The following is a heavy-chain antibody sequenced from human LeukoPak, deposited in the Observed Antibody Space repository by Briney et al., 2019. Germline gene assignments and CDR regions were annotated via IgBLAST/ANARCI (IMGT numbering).Heavy chain of an antibody. J-gene: IGHJ3*02. CDR3: ATLQGGPNYYDSSGRGAFDI. Sequence: SETLSLTCTVSGGSISSSSYYWGWIRQPPGKGLEWIGSIYYSGSTYYNPSLKSRVTISVDTSKNQFSLKLSSVTAADTAVYYCATLQGGPNYYDSSGRGAFDIWGQGTMVTVSS. V-gene: IGHV4-39*01. CDR2: IYYSGST. D-gene: IGHD3-22*01. CDR1: GGSISSSSYY.